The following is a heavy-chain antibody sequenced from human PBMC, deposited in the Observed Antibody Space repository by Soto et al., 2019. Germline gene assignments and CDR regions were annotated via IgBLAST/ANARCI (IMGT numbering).Heavy chain of an antibody. CDR2: ISGSGGST. J-gene: IGHJ4*02. CDR1: GFTFSSYA. CDR3: AKERDMITFDQTFDY. D-gene: IGHD3-16*01. V-gene: IGHV3-23*01. Sequence: GGSLRLSCAASGFTFSSYAMSWVRQAPGKGLERVSAISGSGGSTYYADSVKGRFTISRDNSKNKLYLQMNSLRAEDTAVYYCAKERDMITFDQTFDYCGQGTLVTVSS.